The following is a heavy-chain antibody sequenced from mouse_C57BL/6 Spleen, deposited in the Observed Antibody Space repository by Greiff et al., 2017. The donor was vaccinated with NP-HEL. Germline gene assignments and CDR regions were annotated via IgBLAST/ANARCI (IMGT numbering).Heavy chain of an antibody. Sequence: EVKLQESGPGLVKPSQSLSLTCSVTGYSITSGYYWNWIRQFPGNTLEWMGYISYDGSNNYNPSLKNRISITRDTSKNQFFLKLNSVTTEDTATYYCARAPPYYGSSYWYFDVWGTGTTVTVSS. D-gene: IGHD1-1*01. CDR2: ISYDGSN. J-gene: IGHJ1*03. CDR1: GYSITSGYY. CDR3: ARAPPYYGSSYWYFDV. V-gene: IGHV3-6*01.